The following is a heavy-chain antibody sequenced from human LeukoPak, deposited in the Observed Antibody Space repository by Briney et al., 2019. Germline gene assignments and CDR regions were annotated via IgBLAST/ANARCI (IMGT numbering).Heavy chain of an antibody. CDR2: FSSRSRYT. J-gene: IGHJ4*02. V-gene: IGHV3-11*05. CDR3: AREQNHNKWELLSFDS. CDR1: GFTFSDYY. D-gene: IGHD1-26*01. Sequence: GGSLRLSCAASGFTFSDYYMSWLRQAPGKGLEWVSYFSSRSRYTNYADSVKGRFTFSRDNAKNSLYLQMNSLRAEDTAVYYCAREQNHNKWELLSFDSWGQGTLVTVSS.